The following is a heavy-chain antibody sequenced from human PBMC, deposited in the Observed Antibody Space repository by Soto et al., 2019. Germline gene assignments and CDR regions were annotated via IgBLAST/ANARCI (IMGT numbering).Heavy chain of an antibody. CDR1: GGSISSGDYY. CDR3: AFTSSYQLPYNLFDP. CDR2: IYYSGST. Sequence: TSETLSLTCTVSGGSISSGDYYWSWIRQPPGKGLEWIGYIYYSGSTYYNPSLKSRVTISVDTSKNQFSLKLSSVTAADTAVYYCAFTSSYQLPYNLFDPWGQGSLVTGSS. J-gene: IGHJ5*02. V-gene: IGHV4-30-4*01. D-gene: IGHD2-2*01.